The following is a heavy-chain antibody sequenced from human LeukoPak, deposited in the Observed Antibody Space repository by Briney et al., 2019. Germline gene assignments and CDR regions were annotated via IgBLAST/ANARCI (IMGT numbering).Heavy chain of an antibody. D-gene: IGHD1-1*01. Sequence: SETLSLTCTVSGGSICSYYWSWIRQPAGKGLEWIGRIYTSGSTYYNPSLKSRVTISVDTSKNQFSLKLSSVTAADTAVYYCGSNAYVDYFDYWGQGTLVTVSS. CDR1: GGSICSYY. J-gene: IGHJ4*02. CDR2: IYTSGST. V-gene: IGHV4-4*07. CDR3: GSNAYVDYFDY.